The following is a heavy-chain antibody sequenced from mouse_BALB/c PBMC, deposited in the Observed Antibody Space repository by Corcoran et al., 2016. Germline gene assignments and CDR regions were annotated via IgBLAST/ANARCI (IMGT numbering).Heavy chain of an antibody. J-gene: IGHJ2*01. CDR2: IDPANGNT. CDR3: ARSTGTINY. D-gene: IGHD4-1*01. CDR1: GFNIKDTY. Sequence: EVQLQQSGAEIVKPGASVKLSCTASGFNIKDTYMHWVKQRPEQGLEWIGRIDPANGNTKYDPKFQGKATMTADTSSNTAYLQFSSLTSEETAVYYGARSTGTINYGGQGTTLTVSS. V-gene: IGHV14-3*02.